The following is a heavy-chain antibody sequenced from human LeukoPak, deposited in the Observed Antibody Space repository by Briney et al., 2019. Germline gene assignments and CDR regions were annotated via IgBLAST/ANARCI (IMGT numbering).Heavy chain of an antibody. CDR3: VREWLF. CDR1: GFRFSSYW. D-gene: IGHD3-22*01. CDR2: IKQDGTDK. Sequence: GGSLRLSCAASGFRFSSYWMTWVRQAPGKGLEWVANIKQDGTDKYYVESVRGRFTISRDNVERSVYLQMNRLTAEDTAVYYCVREWLFWDQGTLVTVSS. J-gene: IGHJ4*02. V-gene: IGHV3-7*01.